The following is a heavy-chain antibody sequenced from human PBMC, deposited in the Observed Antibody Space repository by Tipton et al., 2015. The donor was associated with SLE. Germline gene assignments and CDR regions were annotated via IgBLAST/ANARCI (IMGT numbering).Heavy chain of an antibody. CDR3: GRATAVAPGTFDI. CDR2: ISGSGGST. J-gene: IGHJ3*02. CDR1: GFTFSSYA. V-gene: IGHV3-23*01. Sequence: SLRLSCAASGFTFSSYAMSWVRQAPGKGLKCVSTISGSGGSTYYADSVKGRFTISRDNSKNTLYLQMNSLRAEDTALYYCGRATAVAPGTFDIWGQGTMVTVSS. D-gene: IGHD6-19*01.